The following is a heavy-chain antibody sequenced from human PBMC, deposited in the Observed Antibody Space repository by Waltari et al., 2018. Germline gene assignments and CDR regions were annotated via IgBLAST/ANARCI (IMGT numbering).Heavy chain of an antibody. CDR1: GGSISSSSYY. CDR2: IYYSGST. Sequence: QLQLQESGPGLVKPSETLSLTCTVSGGSISSSSYYWGWIRQPPGKGLEWIGSIYYSGSTYYNPSLKSRVTISVDTSKNQFSLKLSSVTAADTAVYYCARHTTVTQSIDSWGQGTLVTVSS. J-gene: IGHJ4*02. D-gene: IGHD4-17*01. V-gene: IGHV4-39*01. CDR3: ARHTTVTQSIDS.